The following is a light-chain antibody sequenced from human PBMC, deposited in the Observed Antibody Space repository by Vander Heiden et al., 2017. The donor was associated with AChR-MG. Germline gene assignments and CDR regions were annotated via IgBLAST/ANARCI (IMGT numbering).Light chain of an antibody. CDR2: DAS. J-gene: IGKJ4*01. V-gene: IGKV3-11*01. Sequence: ISLTPSPATRSLSPGERATLCCRASQSINNFLAWYQQKPGQAPRLLIYDASNRATGIPDRFSGSASGTDFTLTISSLEPEDFAVYYCQQRNSCPLTFGGGTKVEIK. CDR3: QQRNSCPLT. CDR1: QSINNF.